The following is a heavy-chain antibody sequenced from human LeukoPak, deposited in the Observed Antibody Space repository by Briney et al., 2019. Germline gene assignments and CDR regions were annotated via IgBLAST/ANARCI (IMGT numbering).Heavy chain of an antibody. CDR1: DSIFTSYW. V-gene: IGHV5-10-1*01. J-gene: IGHJ4*02. CDR3: ASPSEYQLPKS. Sequence: GASLHISCKGADSIFTSYWISWVRPLGGKGLEWMGRIDPSDSYTNYSPSFQGHVTISADKYISTAYLQGSSLKASDTARYYCASPSEYQLPKSWGQGTLVTVSS. CDR2: IDPSDSYT. D-gene: IGHD2-2*01.